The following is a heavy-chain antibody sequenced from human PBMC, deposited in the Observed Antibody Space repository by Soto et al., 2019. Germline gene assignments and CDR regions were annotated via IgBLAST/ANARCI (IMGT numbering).Heavy chain of an antibody. CDR2: ISGSGGST. D-gene: IGHD4-17*01. Sequence: GGSLRLSCAASGFTFTSYSMSWVRQAPGKGLEWVSSISGSGGSTYYADSVKGRFTISRDNSKNTLYLQVNSLRAEDTAVYYCAKTRPSTETNFGYYFDYWGQGTLVTVSS. V-gene: IGHV3-23*01. CDR1: GFTFTSYS. CDR3: AKTRPSTETNFGYYFDY. J-gene: IGHJ4*02.